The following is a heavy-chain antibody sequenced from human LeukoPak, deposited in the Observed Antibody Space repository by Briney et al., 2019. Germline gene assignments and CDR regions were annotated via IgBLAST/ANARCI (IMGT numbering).Heavy chain of an antibody. D-gene: IGHD6-19*01. J-gene: IGHJ5*01. Sequence: SETLSLTCTVSGGSISSYYWSWIRQSPGKGLEWIGYMYYNGDTKHNPSLKSRVTISVDTSKNQLSLKLVSVTAADTAVYYCARGRLAVAGTNWFDSCGQGILVTVSS. CDR3: ARGRLAVAGTNWFDS. CDR1: GGSISSYY. CDR2: MYYNGDT. V-gene: IGHV4-59*01.